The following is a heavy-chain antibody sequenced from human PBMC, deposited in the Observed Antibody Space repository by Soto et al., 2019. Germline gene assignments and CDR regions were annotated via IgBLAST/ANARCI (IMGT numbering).Heavy chain of an antibody. V-gene: IGHV4-59*08. CDR3: ARRYGALFDY. CDR1: GGSISRCY. CDR2: IYYSGST. Sequence: SETRSLTCTVSGGSISRCYWCWIRQPPGKGLEWIGYIYYSGSTNYNPSLKSRVTISVDTSKNQFSLKLSSVTAADTAVYYCARRYGALFDYWGQGTLVTVSS. J-gene: IGHJ4*02. D-gene: IGHD4-17*01.